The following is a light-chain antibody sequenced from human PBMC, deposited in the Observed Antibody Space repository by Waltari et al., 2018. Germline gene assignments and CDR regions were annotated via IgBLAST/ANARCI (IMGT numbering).Light chain of an antibody. CDR1: QSVLYSSNNKNY. CDR2: WAS. Sequence: DIVMTQSPDSLAVSLGERATINSTSSQSVLYSSNNKNYLAWYQQKPGQPPKLLIYWASTRESGVPDRFSGSGSGTDFTLTISSLQAEDVAVYYCQQYYSTPRTFGQGTKVEIK. V-gene: IGKV4-1*01. J-gene: IGKJ1*01. CDR3: QQYYSTPRT.